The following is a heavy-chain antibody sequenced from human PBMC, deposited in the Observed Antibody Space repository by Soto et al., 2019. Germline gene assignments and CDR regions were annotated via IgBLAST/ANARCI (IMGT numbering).Heavy chain of an antibody. CDR3: ARDPGAATFYD. CDR1: GYSFSSYG. D-gene: IGHD1-26*01. Sequence: ASVKVSCKASGYSFSSYGVSWVRQAPGQGLEWIGWINPYNGNTLNAQNLQGRVTLTTDTSTSTAYMELRSLRSDDTAIYYCARDPGAATFYDWGKGTLVTVSS. CDR2: INPYNGNT. J-gene: IGHJ4*01. V-gene: IGHV1-18*04.